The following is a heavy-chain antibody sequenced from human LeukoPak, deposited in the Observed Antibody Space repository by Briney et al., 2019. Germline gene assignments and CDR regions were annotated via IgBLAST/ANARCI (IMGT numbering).Heavy chain of an antibody. CDR1: GGSISSYY. CDR2: IYTSGST. CDR3: ARGPRSSSSLYYYYYMDV. D-gene: IGHD6-13*01. V-gene: IGHV4-4*07. J-gene: IGHJ6*03. Sequence: SETLSLTCTVSGGSISSYYWSWIRQPAGKGLEWIGRIYTSGSTNYNPSLKSRVTMSVDTSKNQFSLKLSSVTAADTAVYYCARGPRSSSSLYYYYYMDVWGKGTTVTVSS.